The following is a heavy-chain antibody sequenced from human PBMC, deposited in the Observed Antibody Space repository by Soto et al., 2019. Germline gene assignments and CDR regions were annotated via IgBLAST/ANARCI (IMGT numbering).Heavy chain of an antibody. D-gene: IGHD2-15*01. V-gene: IGHV3-20*04. CDR1: GFTFDDYG. J-gene: IGHJ5*02. CDR2: INWNGGST. Sequence: EVQLVESGGGVVRPGGSLRLSCAASGFTFDDYGMSWVRQAPGKGLEWVSGINWNGGSTGYADSVKGRFTISRDNAKDSLYLQMNSLRAEDTALYYCARDPCSGGSCYPYNWFDPWGQGTLVTVSS. CDR3: ARDPCSGGSCYPYNWFDP.